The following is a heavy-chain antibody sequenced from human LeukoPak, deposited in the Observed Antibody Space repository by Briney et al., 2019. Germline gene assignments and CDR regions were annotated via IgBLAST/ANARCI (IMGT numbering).Heavy chain of an antibody. D-gene: IGHD6-19*01. CDR2: IRSKAYGGTA. V-gene: IGHV3-49*03. CDR3: ARDLRAVAHDFDC. J-gene: IGHJ4*02. Sequence: LSLTCTVSGGSISSYYWSWFRQAPGKGLEWVGFIRSKAYGGTAEYAASVKGRFTISRDDSENIAYVEMNSLKSEDTAVYYCARDLRAVAHDFDCWGQGTLVTVSS. CDR1: GGSISSYY.